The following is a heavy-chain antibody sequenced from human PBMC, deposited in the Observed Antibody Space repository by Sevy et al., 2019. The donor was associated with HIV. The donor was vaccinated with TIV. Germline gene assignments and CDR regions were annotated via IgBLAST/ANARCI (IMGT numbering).Heavy chain of an antibody. CDR3: TRDDYIWGSSPAFDY. J-gene: IGHJ4*02. Sequence: GSLRLSCTASGFTFGDYAMSWFRQAPGKGLEWVGFIRSKAYGGTTEYAASVKGRFTISRDDSKSIAYLQMKSLKTEDTAVYYCTRDDYIWGSSPAFDYWGQGTLVTVSS. D-gene: IGHD3-16*01. CDR2: IRSKAYGGTT. V-gene: IGHV3-49*03. CDR1: GFTFGDYA.